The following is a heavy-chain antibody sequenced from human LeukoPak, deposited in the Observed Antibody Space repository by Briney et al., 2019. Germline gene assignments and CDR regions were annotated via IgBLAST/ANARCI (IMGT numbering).Heavy chain of an antibody. V-gene: IGHV4-59*01. D-gene: IGHD2-2*01. Sequence: SETLSLTCTVSGGSISSYYWSWIRQPPGKGLEWIGYIYYSGSTNYNPSLKSRVTISVDTSKNQFSLKLSSVTAADTAVYYCARVGYCSSTSCFDYWGQGTLVTVSS. CDR3: ARVGYCSSTSCFDY. J-gene: IGHJ4*02. CDR1: GGSISSYY. CDR2: IYYSGST.